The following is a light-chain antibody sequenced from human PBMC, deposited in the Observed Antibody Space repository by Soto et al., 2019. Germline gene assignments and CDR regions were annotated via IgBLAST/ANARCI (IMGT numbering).Light chain of an antibody. Sequence: EIVLTQSPATLSLSPGERATLSCRASQSVSSNLAWYQQKPGQAPTLLIYDASTTATGTPARFSGSGSGTDFTLTISSLEPEDGAVYYCQPRSNCPLTFGGGTKVEIK. CDR2: DAS. J-gene: IGKJ4*01. CDR3: QPRSNCPLT. CDR1: QSVSSN. V-gene: IGKV3-11*01.